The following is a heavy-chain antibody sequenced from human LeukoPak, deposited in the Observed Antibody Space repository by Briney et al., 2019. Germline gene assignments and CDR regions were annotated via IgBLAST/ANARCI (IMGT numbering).Heavy chain of an antibody. CDR2: ISAYNGNT. D-gene: IGHD2-2*01. V-gene: IGHV1-18*01. CDR1: GYTFTSYG. J-gene: IGHJ4*02. CDR3: ARVYRYCSSTSCSYFDY. Sequence: AASVKVSCKASGYTFTSYGISWVRQAPGQGVEWMGWISAYNGNTNYAQKLQGRVTMTTDTSTSTAYMELRSLRSDDTAVYYCARVYRYCSSTSCSYFDYWGQGTLVTVSS.